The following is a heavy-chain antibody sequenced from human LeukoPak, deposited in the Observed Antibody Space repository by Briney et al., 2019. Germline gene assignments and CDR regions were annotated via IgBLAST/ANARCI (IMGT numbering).Heavy chain of an antibody. V-gene: IGHV3-7*03. CDR1: GSTFSSYW. D-gene: IGHD6-13*01. CDR3: ARESGGIAAAGDYYFDY. CDR2: IKQDGSDK. Sequence: PGGSVRLSCAASGSTFSSYWMSWVRQAPGKGLEWVANIKQDGSDKYYVDSVKGRFTITRDNAKNSLYLQMNSLRAEDTAVYYCARESGGIAAAGDYYFDYWGQGTLVTVSS. J-gene: IGHJ4*02.